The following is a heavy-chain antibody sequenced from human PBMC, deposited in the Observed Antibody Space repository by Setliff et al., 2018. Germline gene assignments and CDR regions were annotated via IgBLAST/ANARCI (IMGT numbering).Heavy chain of an antibody. CDR3: ARDGDILTTYYIYYYYMDV. J-gene: IGHJ6*03. CDR2: INPNSGGT. Sequence: ASVKVSCKASGYTFTGYYIHWVRQAPGQGLEYMGWINPNSGGTNYAPKFQGRVTMTRDTSISTVYMEVSRLRSDDTAVYFCARDGDILTTYYIYYYYMDVWGKGTRSPSP. CDR1: GYTFTGYY. D-gene: IGHD3-9*01. V-gene: IGHV1-2*02.